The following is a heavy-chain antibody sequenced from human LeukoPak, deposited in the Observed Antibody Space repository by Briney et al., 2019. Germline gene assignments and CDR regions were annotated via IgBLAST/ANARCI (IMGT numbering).Heavy chain of an antibody. CDR2: SIPIFGTA. CDR1: GGTFSSYA. Sequence: SVTVSCKASGGTFSSYAISWVRQAPGQGLEWMGGSIPIFGTANYAQKFQGRVTITADESTSTAYMELSSLRSEDTAVYYCARAPPYYDILTGYHDAFDIWGQGTMVTVSS. D-gene: IGHD3-9*01. V-gene: IGHV1-69*13. CDR3: ARAPPYYDILTGYHDAFDI. J-gene: IGHJ3*02.